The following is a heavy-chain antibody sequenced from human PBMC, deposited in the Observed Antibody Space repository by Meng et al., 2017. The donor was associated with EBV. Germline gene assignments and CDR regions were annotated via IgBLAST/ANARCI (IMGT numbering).Heavy chain of an antibody. CDR1: GFSLSTRGVG. Sequence: QITLKESGPTLVKPPPTLTLPCTFSGFSLSTRGVGVGWIRQPPGKALEWLALIYWDDDKRYSPSLKSRLTITKDTSKNQVVLTMTNMDPVDAATYYCAHIIAARPFDYWGQGTLVTVSS. CDR2: IYWDDDK. CDR3: AHIIAARPFDY. J-gene: IGHJ4*02. D-gene: IGHD6-6*01. V-gene: IGHV2-5*02.